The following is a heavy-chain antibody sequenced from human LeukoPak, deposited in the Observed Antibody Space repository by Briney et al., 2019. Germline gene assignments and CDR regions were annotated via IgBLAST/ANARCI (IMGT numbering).Heavy chain of an antibody. J-gene: IGHJ3*02. CDR1: GFTFSSYA. CDR3: AKDRYYDILTGYSIPPVFDI. Sequence: PGGSLRLSCAASGFTFSSYAMSWVRQAPGKGLEWVSAISGSGGSTYYADSVKGRFTISRDNSKNTLYLQMNSLRAEDTAVYYCAKDRYYDILTGYSIPPVFDIWGQGTMVTVSS. CDR2: ISGSGGST. V-gene: IGHV3-23*01. D-gene: IGHD3-9*01.